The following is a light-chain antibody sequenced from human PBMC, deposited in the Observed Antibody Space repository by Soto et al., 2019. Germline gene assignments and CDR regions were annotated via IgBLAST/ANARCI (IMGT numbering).Light chain of an antibody. CDR3: QQAHSFPLS. CDR1: QGISSW. V-gene: IGKV1-12*01. CDR2: AAS. J-gene: IGKJ4*01. Sequence: DIQMTQSPSSVSASVGDRVTMTCRASQGISSWLAWYQKKPGKAPNLLIYAASSLQSGVPSRFSGSGSGTDFTLGISNLQPEDFATYFCQQAHSFPLSFGGGTKVEIK.